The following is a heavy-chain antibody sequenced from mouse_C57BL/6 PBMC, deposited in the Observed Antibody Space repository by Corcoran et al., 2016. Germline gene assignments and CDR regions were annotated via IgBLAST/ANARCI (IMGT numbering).Heavy chain of an antibody. CDR3: ARSFYDYEARIAY. Sequence: QVQLQQSGAELVKPGASVKISCKASGYTFTDYDINWVRQRPGQGLEWIGWICPGSGSTYYNEKFKGKATLTVDKSSSTAYMLLSSLTSEDSAVYFCARSFYDYEARIAYWGQGTLVTVS. D-gene: IGHD2-4*01. CDR1: GYTFTDYD. CDR2: ICPGSGST. V-gene: IGHV1-75*01. J-gene: IGHJ3*01.